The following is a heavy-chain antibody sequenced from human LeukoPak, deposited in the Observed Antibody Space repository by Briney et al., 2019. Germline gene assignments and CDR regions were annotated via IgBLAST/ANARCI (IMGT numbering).Heavy chain of an antibody. D-gene: IGHD2-21*02. CDR1: GGTFSSYA. Sequence: GASVKVSCKASGGTFSSYAISWVRQAPGQGLEWMGRIIPILGIANYAQKFQGRVTITADKSTSTAYMELSSLRSEDTAVYYCARDRSGGDCYYWGQGTLVSVSS. CDR2: IIPILGIA. J-gene: IGHJ4*02. V-gene: IGHV1-69*04. CDR3: ARDRSGGDCYY.